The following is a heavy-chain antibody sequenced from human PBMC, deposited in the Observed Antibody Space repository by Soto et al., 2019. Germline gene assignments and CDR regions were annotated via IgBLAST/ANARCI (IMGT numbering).Heavy chain of an antibody. V-gene: IGHV3-30*18. CDR1: GFTFSSYG. CDR2: ISYDGSNK. J-gene: IGHJ4*02. Sequence: QVQLVESGGGVVQPGRSLRLSCAASGFTFSSYGMHWVRQAPGKGLEWVAVISYDGSNKYYADSVKGRFTISRDNSKNTLYLQMNSLRAEDTAVYYCAKGYCSGGSCYSFVNFDYWGQGTLVTVSS. CDR3: AKGYCSGGSCYSFVNFDY. D-gene: IGHD2-15*01.